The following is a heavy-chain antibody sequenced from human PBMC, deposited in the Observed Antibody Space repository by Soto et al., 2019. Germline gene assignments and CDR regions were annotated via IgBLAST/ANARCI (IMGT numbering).Heavy chain of an antibody. D-gene: IGHD3-3*01. CDR2: ILHDGSNR. V-gene: IGHV3-30-3*01. CDR3: ASGGNGDRLYLFDQ. J-gene: IGHJ4*02. CDR1: GFTFSNYA. Sequence: VQLVESGGGVVQPGRSLRLSCAAFGFTFSNYAMHWVRQAPGKGLEWVAVILHDGSNRFYADSAQGRFTISRDNYQNTLFLQMNSLRSDDTAVYYCASGGNGDRLYLFDQWGQGTLVTVSS.